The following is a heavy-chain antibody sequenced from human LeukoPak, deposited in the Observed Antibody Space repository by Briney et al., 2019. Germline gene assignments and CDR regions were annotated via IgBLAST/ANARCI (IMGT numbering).Heavy chain of an antibody. V-gene: IGHV4-38-2*02. CDR2: IYHSGST. Sequence: SETLSLTCTVSGYSISRGYYWGWIRQPPGKGLEWIGSIYHSGSTYYNPSLKSRVTISVDTSKNQFSLKLSSVTAADTAVYYCARDRISGYCSSTSCYAFDIWGQGTMVTVSS. D-gene: IGHD2-2*01. CDR3: ARDRISGYCSSTSCYAFDI. J-gene: IGHJ3*02. CDR1: GYSISRGYY.